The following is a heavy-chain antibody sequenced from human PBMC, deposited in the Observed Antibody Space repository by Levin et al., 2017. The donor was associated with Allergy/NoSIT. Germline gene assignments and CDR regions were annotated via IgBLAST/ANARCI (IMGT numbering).Heavy chain of an antibody. CDR2: ISGTSGNK. Sequence: GGSLRLSCAASGFTFNTYAMSWVRQAPGKGLEWVSGISGTSGNKYYADSVKGRFTISRDNSKSAVFLQINNLRPEDTAVYYCVKDLYSSNGWFPCFDSWGRGTLVSVSS. CDR3: VKDLYSSNGWFPCFDS. D-gene: IGHD2-15*01. J-gene: IGHJ4*02. V-gene: IGHV3-23*01. CDR1: GFTFNTYA.